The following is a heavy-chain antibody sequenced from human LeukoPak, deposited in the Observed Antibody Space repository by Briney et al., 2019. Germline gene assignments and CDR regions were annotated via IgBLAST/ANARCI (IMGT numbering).Heavy chain of an antibody. CDR3: AADSVGATKFEYFQH. D-gene: IGHD1-26*01. V-gene: IGHV1-58*02. J-gene: IGHJ1*01. CDR2: IVVGSGNT. CDR1: GFTFTSSA. Sequence: SVKDSCKASGFTFTSSAMQWVRQARGQRLEWIGWIVVGSGNTNYAQKFQERVTITRDMSTSTAYMELSSLRSEDTAVYYCAADSVGATKFEYFQHWGQGTLVTVSS.